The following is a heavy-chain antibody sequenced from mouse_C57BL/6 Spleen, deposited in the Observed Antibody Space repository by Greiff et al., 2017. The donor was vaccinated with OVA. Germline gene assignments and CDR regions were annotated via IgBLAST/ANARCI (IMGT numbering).Heavy chain of an antibody. J-gene: IGHJ3*01. CDR1: GFTFSDYG. CDR3: ARSSYGSSYSWFAY. D-gene: IGHD1-1*01. CDR2: ISSGSSTI. V-gene: IGHV5-17*01. Sequence: EVQLVEPGGGLVKPGGSLKLSCAASGFTFSDYGMHWVRQAPEKGLEWVAYISSGSSTINYTDTVKGRFTISRDNAKNTMFLQMTSLRSEATDMYYSARSSYGSSYSWFAYWGQGTLVTVSA.